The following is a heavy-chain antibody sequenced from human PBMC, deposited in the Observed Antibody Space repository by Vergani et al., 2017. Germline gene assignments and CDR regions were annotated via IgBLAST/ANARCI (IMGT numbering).Heavy chain of an antibody. CDR1: GFTFSSYA. CDR3: AKVMDAYCVGDCYAFQH. J-gene: IGHJ1*01. D-gene: IGHD2-21*02. CDR2: VSGSGGGT. Sequence: EVQLLESGGGLVQPGGSLRLSCAASGFTFSSYAMSWVRQAPGKGLEWVSAVSGSGGGTYYADSVKGRFTISRDNSKNTLYLQMSSLRAGDTAVYYCAKVMDAYCVGDCYAFQHWGQGTLVTVSS. V-gene: IGHV3-23*01.